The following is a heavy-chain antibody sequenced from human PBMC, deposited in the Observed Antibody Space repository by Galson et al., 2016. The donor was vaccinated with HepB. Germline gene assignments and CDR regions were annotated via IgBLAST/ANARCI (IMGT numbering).Heavy chain of an antibody. CDR2: ISHDGIKK. D-gene: IGHD2-2*02. J-gene: IGHJ6*02. CDR3: AKDLQVPAAIEGMDV. Sequence: LRLSCAASGFTFSNYWMSWVRQAPGKGLEWLAVISHDGIKKYSKDSAKGRFTVTRDNSKNTLFLLMNSLRPEDTAVYYCAKDLQVPAAIEGMDVWGQGTTVTVSS. V-gene: IGHV3-30*18. CDR1: GFTFSNYW.